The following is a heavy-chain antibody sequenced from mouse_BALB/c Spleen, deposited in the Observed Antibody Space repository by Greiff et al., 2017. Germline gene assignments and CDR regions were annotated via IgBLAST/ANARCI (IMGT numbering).Heavy chain of an antibody. CDR2: ISYDGSN. Sequence: VQLKQSGPGLVKPSQSLSLTCSVTGYSITSGYYWNWIRQFPGNKLEWMGYISYDGSNNYNPSLKNRISITRDTSKNQFFLKLNSVTTEDTATYYCAQWLPLYAMETWGEETSETVSS. J-gene: IGHJ4*01. V-gene: IGHV3-6*02. CDR3: AQWLPLYAMET. D-gene: IGHD2-2*01. CDR1: GYSITSGYY.